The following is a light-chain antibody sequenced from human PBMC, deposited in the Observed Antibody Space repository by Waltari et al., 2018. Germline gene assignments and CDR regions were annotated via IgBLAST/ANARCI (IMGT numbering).Light chain of an antibody. V-gene: IGLV8-61*01. CDR1: SGPVSAAHS. Sequence: QTVVTQEPSLSVSPGGTVPLTCGLSSGPVSAAHSPYWFPQAPGQAPRTLTFDTTTRSSGVPDRFSGSILDNKAALTITGAQAEDECDYYCALSMGSGIWVFGGGTKLTVL. CDR2: DTT. J-gene: IGLJ3*02. CDR3: ALSMGSGIWV.